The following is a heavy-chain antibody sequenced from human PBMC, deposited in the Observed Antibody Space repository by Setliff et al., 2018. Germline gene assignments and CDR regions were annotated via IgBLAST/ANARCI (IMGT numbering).Heavy chain of an antibody. D-gene: IGHD4-4*01. Sequence: PGGSLRLSCAASGFTFDDYGMSWVRQAPGKGLEWVSSTTGSGGDRDYADSVKGRFTISRDNSRNTLYLQMKSLRAEDTGIYYCATSTIITYYFDYWGHGTLVTVSS. CDR2: TTGSGGDR. J-gene: IGHJ4*01. CDR3: ATSTIITYYFDY. V-gene: IGHV3-23*01. CDR1: GFTFDDYG.